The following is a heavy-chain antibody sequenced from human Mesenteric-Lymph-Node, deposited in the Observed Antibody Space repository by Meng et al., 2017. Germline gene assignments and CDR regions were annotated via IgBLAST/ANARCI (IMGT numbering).Heavy chain of an antibody. CDR2: ITKNYAT. CDR1: GFTFSGSD. D-gene: IGHD4-17*01. CDR3: AREKTTVTTYFDY. Sequence: VELGEVGGGLVQAGGYLKLSCAASGFTFSGSDVHWFRQASGKGLEWVGRITKNYATAYAVSLRGRFTISRDNSKNTLYLQMNSLRAEDTAVYYCAREKTTVTTYFDYWGQGTLVTASS. V-gene: IGHV3-73*02. J-gene: IGHJ4*02.